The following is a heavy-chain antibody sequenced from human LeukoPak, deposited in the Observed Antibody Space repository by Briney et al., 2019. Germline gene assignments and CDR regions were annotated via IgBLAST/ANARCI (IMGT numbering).Heavy chain of an antibody. D-gene: IGHD4-23*01. CDR3: ATLTGGDDAFDI. Sequence: PSETLSLTCAVYGGSFSSYYWSWIRQPPGKGLEWIGYIFYTGSTNYNPSLKSRVTISVLTSKNRFSLKLSSVTAADTAVYYCATLTGGDDAFDIWGQGTMVTVSS. V-gene: IGHV4-59*01. CDR2: IFYTGST. CDR1: GGSFSSYY. J-gene: IGHJ3*02.